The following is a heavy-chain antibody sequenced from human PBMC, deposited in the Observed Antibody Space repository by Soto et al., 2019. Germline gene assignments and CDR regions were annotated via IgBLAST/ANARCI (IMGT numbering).Heavy chain of an antibody. CDR1: GFSLTTYDVG. Sequence: SGPTLVNPTQTLTLTCTFSGFSLTTYDVGVGWIRQFPGKALDWLAVVYWDDDKRYSPSLKSRLTITKDTSKNQVFLTMSNMDPVDTATYYCANTRYSISSFEYWGQGTLVTVSS. CDR3: ANTRYSISSFEY. J-gene: IGHJ4*02. V-gene: IGHV2-5*02. D-gene: IGHD6-6*01. CDR2: VYWDDDK.